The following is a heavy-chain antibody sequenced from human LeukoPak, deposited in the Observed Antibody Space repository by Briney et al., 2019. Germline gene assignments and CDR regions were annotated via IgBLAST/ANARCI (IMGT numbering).Heavy chain of an antibody. CDR1: GGSFSGYY. J-gene: IGHJ4*02. V-gene: IGHV4-34*01. Sequence: SETLSLTCAVYGGSFSGYYWSWIRQPPGKGLEWIGEINHSGSTNYNPSLKSRVTISVDTSKNQFSLKLSSVTAADMAVYYCAREPRPKGIAAAGSRYYFDYWGQGTLVTVSS. D-gene: IGHD6-13*01. CDR3: AREPRPKGIAAAGSRYYFDY. CDR2: INHSGST.